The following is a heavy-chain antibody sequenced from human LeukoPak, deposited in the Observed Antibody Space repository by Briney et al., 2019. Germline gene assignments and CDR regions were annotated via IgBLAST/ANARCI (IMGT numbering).Heavy chain of an antibody. D-gene: IGHD3-3*01. J-gene: IGHJ3*02. CDR3: TTEIGGSITIFGVVLDAFDI. V-gene: IGHV3-30*02. CDR2: IRYDGSNK. Sequence: GGSLRLSCAASGFTFSSYGMHWVRQAPGKGLEWVAFIRYDGSNKYYADSVKGRFTISRDNSKNTLYLQMNSLKTEDTAVYYCTTEIGGSITIFGVVLDAFDIWGQGTMVTVSS. CDR1: GFTFSSYG.